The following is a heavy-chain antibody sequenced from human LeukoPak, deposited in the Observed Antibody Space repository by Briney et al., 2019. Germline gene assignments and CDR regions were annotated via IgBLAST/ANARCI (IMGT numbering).Heavy chain of an antibody. V-gene: IGHV4-4*07. J-gene: IGHJ4*02. CDR1: GRPISSYY. Sequence: PSETLSLTCTVSGRPISSYYWSWIRQPAGKGLEWIGRIYTSGSTNYNPPLKSRVTISVDKSKNQFSLKLSSVTAADTAVYYCARESSGIAVAAARGGARFDYWGQGTLVTVSS. CDR3: ARESSGIAVAAARGGARFDY. CDR2: IYTSGST. D-gene: IGHD6-19*01.